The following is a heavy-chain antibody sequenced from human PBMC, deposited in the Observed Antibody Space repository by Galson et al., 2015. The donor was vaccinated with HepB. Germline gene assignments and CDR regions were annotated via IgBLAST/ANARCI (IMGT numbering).Heavy chain of an antibody. Sequence: SVKVSCKASSYTFSSYTINWVRQAPGQGLEWMGRISTYSGHRKYAQQLQGRVTMTTDTATSTAYMELRSLRSGDTAVYYCARAQWPDSTYYDNRGYFFYWGQGTLVTVSS. V-gene: IGHV1-18*01. J-gene: IGHJ4*02. D-gene: IGHD3-22*01. CDR1: SYTFSSYT. CDR3: ARAQWPDSTYYDNRGYFFY. CDR2: ISTYSGHR.